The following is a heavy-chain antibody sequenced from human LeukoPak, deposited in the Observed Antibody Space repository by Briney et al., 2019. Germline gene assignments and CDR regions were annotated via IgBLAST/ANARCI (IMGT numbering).Heavy chain of an antibody. CDR2: ISSSSSYI. J-gene: IGHJ4*02. V-gene: IGHV3-21*01. CDR3: ARDYGNPGGFDY. CDR1: GFTFSSYS. Sequence: PGGSLRLSCAASGFTFSSYSMNWVRQAPGKGLEWVSSISSSSSYIYYADSVKGRFTISRDNAKNPLYLQMNSLRAEDTAVYYCARDYGNPGGFDYWGQGTLVTVSS. D-gene: IGHD4-23*01.